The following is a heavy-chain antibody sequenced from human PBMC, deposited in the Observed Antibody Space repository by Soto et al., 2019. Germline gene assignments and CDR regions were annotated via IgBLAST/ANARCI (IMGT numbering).Heavy chain of an antibody. V-gene: IGHV4-39*01. Sequence: SETLSLTCTVSGGSISSSSYYWGWIRQPPGKGLEWIGSIYYSGSTYYNPSLKSRVTISVDTSKNQFSLKLSSVTAADTAVYYCARHNYGSGSTYFDFWGQGTLVTVSS. J-gene: IGHJ4*02. CDR3: ARHNYGSGSTYFDF. D-gene: IGHD3-10*01. CDR2: IYYSGST. CDR1: GGSISSSSYY.